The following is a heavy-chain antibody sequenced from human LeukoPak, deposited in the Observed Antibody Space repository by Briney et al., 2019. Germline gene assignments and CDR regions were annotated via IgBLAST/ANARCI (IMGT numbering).Heavy chain of an antibody. CDR1: GFTFSDYA. D-gene: IGHD3-22*01. J-gene: IGHJ4*02. V-gene: IGHV3-23*01. CDR2: ISDDGSGT. CDR3: ATDRERDPSVYYLV. Sequence: QTGGSLRLSCAASGFTFSDYAMSWVRQAPGQGLEWVSTISDDGSGTYYADSVKGWFTISRDNSKNTLFLQINSLRAEDSAVYYCATDRERDPSVYYLVGGQGTLITVSS.